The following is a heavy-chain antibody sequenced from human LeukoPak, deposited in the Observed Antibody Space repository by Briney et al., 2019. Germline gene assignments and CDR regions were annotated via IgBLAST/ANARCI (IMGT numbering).Heavy chain of an antibody. J-gene: IGHJ4*02. CDR3: TRGDSSGYYNPTDY. D-gene: IGHD3-22*01. V-gene: IGHV3-49*04. CDR1: GFTFCDYA. Sequence: GGPLRLSCTASGFTFCDYAMSWVRQAPGKGLEWVGFIRTKAYGETTGYAASVKGRFTISRDDSKSIAYLQMNSLKTDDTAVYYCTRGDSSGYYNPTDYWGQGTLVTVSS. CDR2: IRTKAYGETT.